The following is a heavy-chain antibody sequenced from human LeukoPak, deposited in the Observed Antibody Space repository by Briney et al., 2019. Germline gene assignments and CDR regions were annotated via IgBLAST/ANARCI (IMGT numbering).Heavy chain of an antibody. CDR3: AGREGPYYYYMDV. CDR1: GVTFSNYS. Sequence: GGSLRLSCTASGVTFSNYSMNWVRQAPGKGLEWVSSISTRSTYIYYADSVKGRFTISRDNAKNSLFLQMNSLRAEDTAVYYCAGREGPYYYYMDVWGKGTTVTVSS. CDR2: ISTRSTYI. J-gene: IGHJ6*03. D-gene: IGHD1-26*01. V-gene: IGHV3-21*01.